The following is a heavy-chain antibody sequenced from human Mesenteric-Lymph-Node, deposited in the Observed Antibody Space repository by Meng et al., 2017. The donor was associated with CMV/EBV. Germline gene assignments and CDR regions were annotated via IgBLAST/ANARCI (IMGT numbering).Heavy chain of an antibody. V-gene: IGHV3-21*01. D-gene: IGHD2-2*01. Sequence: GESLKISCAASGFTVSSNYMSWVRQAPGKGLEWVSSISSSSSYIYYADSVKGRFTISRDNAKNSLYLQMNSLRAEDTAVYYCARVVVVPAASYYYYGMDVWGQGTTVTVSS. CDR2: ISSSSSYI. J-gene: IGHJ6*02. CDR3: ARVVVVPAASYYYYGMDV. CDR1: GFTVSSNY.